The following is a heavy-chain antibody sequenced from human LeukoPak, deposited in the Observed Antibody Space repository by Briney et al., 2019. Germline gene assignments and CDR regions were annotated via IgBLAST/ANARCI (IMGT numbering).Heavy chain of an antibody. CDR3: AREHDDVWTSRDY. CDR1: GGTFSSYA. V-gene: IGHV1-69*04. CDR2: IIPILGIA. Sequence: SVKVSCKASGGTFSSYAISWVRQAPGQGLEWMGRIIPILGIANYAQKFQGRVTITADKSTSTAYMELSSLRSEDTAVYYCAREHDDVWTSRDYWGQGTLVTVSS. J-gene: IGHJ4*02. D-gene: IGHD3/OR15-3a*01.